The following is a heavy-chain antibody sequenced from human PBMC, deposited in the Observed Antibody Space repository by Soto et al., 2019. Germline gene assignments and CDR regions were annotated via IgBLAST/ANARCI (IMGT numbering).Heavy chain of an antibody. CDR3: ASSGSGGSFNQYGMDV. CDR1: GFTFSSYS. Sequence: PGGSLRLSCAASGFTFSSYSMNWVRQAPGKGLEWVSSISSSSSYIYYADSVKGRFTISRDNAKNTLYLQMDSLRAEDTAVYYCASSGSGGSFNQYGMDVWGQGTTVTVSS. D-gene: IGHD2-15*01. CDR2: ISSSSSYI. J-gene: IGHJ6*02. V-gene: IGHV3-21*01.